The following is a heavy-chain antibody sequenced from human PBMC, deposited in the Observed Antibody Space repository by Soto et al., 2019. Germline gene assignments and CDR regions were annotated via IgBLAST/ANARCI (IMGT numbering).Heavy chain of an antibody. CDR3: ARDYYDSSGYYYRWFDP. CDR2: IIPIFGTA. J-gene: IGHJ5*02. CDR1: GGTFSSYA. Sequence: AASVKVSCKASGGTFSSYAISWVRQAPGQGLEWMGGIIPIFGTANYAQKFQGRVTITADESTSTAYMELSSLRSEDTAVYYCARDYYDSSGYYYRWFDPWGQGTLVTVSS. D-gene: IGHD3-22*01. V-gene: IGHV1-69*13.